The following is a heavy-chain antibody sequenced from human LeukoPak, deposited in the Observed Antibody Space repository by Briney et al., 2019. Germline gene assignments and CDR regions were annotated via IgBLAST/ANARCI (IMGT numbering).Heavy chain of an antibody. CDR1: GFTFSRSW. D-gene: IGHD3-16*02. V-gene: IGHV3-7*04. CDR2: INQDGSDK. Sequence: GGSLRLSSAASGFTFSRSWMTWVRQAPGKGLEWVANINQDGSDKSSVDSVRGRFTISRDNAKNSLYLQMNSLRAEDTAVYYCGRGDGYLVDYWGQGTLVTVSS. J-gene: IGHJ4*02. CDR3: GRGDGYLVDY.